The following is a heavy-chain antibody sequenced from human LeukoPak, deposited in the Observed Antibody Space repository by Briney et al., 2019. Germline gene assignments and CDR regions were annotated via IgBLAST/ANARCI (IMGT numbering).Heavy chain of an antibody. J-gene: IGHJ4*02. D-gene: IGHD4-17*01. CDR1: GGSISSGGYY. CDR2: IYHSGST. Sequence: SETLSLTCTVSGGSISSGGYYWSWIRQPPGKGLEWIGYIYHSGSTYYNPSLKSRVTISVDRSKNQFSLKLSSVTAADTAVYYCARYTVTTYYFDYWGQGTLVTVSS. CDR3: ARYTVTTYYFDY. V-gene: IGHV4-30-2*01.